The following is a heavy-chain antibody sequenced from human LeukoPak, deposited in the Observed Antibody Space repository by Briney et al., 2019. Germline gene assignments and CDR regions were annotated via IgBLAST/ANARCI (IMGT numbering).Heavy chain of an antibody. CDR2: ISYDGSNK. J-gene: IGHJ4*02. CDR3: ARDREEGYYYGSGRLSPAFLDY. D-gene: IGHD3-10*01. V-gene: IGHV3-30*04. CDR1: GFTFSSYA. Sequence: PGGSLRLSCAASGFTFSSYAMHWVRQAPGKGLEWVAVISYDGSNKYYADSVKGRFTISRDNSKNTLYLQMNSLRAEDTAVYYCARDREEGYYYGSGRLSPAFLDYWGQGTLVTVSS.